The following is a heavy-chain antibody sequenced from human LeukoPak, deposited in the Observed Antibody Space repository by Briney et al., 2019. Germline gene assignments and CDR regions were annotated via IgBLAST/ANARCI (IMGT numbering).Heavy chain of an antibody. V-gene: IGHV4-59*08. D-gene: IGHD6-6*01. CDR2: IYYSGST. J-gene: IGHJ4*02. Sequence: KTSETLSLTCTVSGGSISSYYWSWIRQPPGKGLEWIGYIYYSGSTNYNPSLKSRVTISVDTSKNQFSLKLSSVTAANPALYYCARSKSXIVDYWGQGTLVTVSS. CDR3: ARSKSXIVDY. CDR1: GGSISSYY.